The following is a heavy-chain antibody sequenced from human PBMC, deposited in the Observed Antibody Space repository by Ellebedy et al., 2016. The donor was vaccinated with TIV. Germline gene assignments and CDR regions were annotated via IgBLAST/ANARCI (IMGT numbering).Heavy chain of an antibody. CDR1: GYTFTSYD. D-gene: IGHD4-17*01. J-gene: IGHJ3*01. CDR2: MNPNSGNT. V-gene: IGHV1-8*01. CDR3: ARGLHDYGDYGL. Sequence: ASVKVSXXASGYTFTSYDINWVRQATGQGLEWMGWMNPNSGNTGYAQKFQGRVTMTRNTSISTAYMELSSLRSEDTAVYYCARGLHDYGDYGLWGQGTMVTVSS.